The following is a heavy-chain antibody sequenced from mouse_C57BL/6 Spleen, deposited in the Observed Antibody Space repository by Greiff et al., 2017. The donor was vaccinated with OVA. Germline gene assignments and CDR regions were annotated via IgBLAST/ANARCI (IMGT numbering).Heavy chain of an antibody. CDR1: GFTFSDYG. Sequence: EVKLVESGGGLVKPGGSLKLSCAASGFTFSDYGMHWVRQAPEKGLEWVAYISSGSSTIYYADTVKGRVTISRDNAKNTLFLQMTSLMSDDTAMYYCARRRGSTLYCDVWGTGTTVTVSS. CDR3: ARRRGSTLYCDV. CDR2: ISSGSSTI. D-gene: IGHD1-1*01. V-gene: IGHV5-17*01. J-gene: IGHJ1*03.